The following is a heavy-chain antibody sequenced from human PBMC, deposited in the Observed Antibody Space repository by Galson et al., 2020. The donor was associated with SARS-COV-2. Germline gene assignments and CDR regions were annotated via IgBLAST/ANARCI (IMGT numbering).Heavy chain of an antibody. Sequence: GGSLRLSCVASGFTFSSYDMHWVRQAPGKGLEWVAVIWYDGSKQYYVDSVKGRFTIARDDSKTTLYLQMNSLRAEDTAVYYCTGYFGISAGTPYCYYGLDVLGQGTTVTVS. CDR1: GFTFSSYD. J-gene: IGHJ6*02. V-gene: IGHV3-33*01. D-gene: IGHD1-7*01. CDR2: IWYDGSKQ. CDR3: TGYFGISAGTPYCYYGLDV.